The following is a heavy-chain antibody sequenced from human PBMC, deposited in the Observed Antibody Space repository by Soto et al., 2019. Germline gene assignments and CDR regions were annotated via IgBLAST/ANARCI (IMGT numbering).Heavy chain of an antibody. J-gene: IGHJ6*02. CDR2: ITGSGGST. CDR3: ANAAGYCSRISCYWGMDV. Sequence: EVQLLESGGGLVQPGGSLRLSCAASGFTFSSYAMSWVRQAPGKGLEWVSGITGSGGSTYYADSVKGRFTISRDNSKNTLYLQTNSLRGEDTAVYYCANAAGYCSRISCYWGMDVWGRGTTVTVSS. D-gene: IGHD2-2*01. V-gene: IGHV3-23*01. CDR1: GFTFSSYA.